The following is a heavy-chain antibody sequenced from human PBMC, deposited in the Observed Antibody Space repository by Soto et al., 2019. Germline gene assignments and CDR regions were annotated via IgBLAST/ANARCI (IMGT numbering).Heavy chain of an antibody. CDR3: ARXFPTVTTHHRYYYGMDV. D-gene: IGHD4-17*01. CDR2: IYPTNSET. J-gene: IGHJ6*01. CDR1: GYSFTSYY. V-gene: IGHV5-51*01. Sequence: PGESLKISCKGSGYSFTSYYIAWVRQMPGKGLEWMGIIYPTNSETTYNPSFHGQVTISADKSLRTAYLQWSSLKASDTALYYCARXFPTVTTHHRYYYGMDVWGQGTTVTVSS.